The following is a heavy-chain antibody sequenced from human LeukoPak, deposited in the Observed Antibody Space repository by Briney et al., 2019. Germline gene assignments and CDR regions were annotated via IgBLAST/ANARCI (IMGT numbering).Heavy chain of an antibody. V-gene: IGHV4-59*01. CDR2: IYYSGNT. CDR1: GGSLSPYY. J-gene: IGHJ4*02. D-gene: IGHD3-10*02. Sequence: SETLSLACAVYGGSLSPYYWSWIRQPPGKGLEWLGYIYYSGNTEYKPSLKSRVAMSVDTSKNQFSLRLSSVTAADTAVYYCARSTGSTMFIDYWGQGTLVTVSS. CDR3: ARSTGSTMFIDY.